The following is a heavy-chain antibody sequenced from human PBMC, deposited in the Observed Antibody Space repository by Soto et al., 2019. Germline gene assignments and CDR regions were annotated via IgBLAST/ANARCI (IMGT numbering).Heavy chain of an antibody. CDR1: GFTFSSYA. V-gene: IGHV3-23*01. Sequence: PGGSLRLSCAASGFTFSSYAMSWVRQAPGKGLEWVSAISGSGGSTYYADSVKGRFTISRDNSKNTLYLQMNSLRAEDTAVYYCAKDPQYSSSWDNWFDPWGQGTLVTVSS. J-gene: IGHJ5*02. D-gene: IGHD6-13*01. CDR2: ISGSGGST. CDR3: AKDPQYSSSWDNWFDP.